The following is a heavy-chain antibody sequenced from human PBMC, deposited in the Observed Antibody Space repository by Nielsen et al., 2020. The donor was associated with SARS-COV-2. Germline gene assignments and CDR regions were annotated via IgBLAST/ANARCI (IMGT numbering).Heavy chain of an antibody. V-gene: IGHV3-21*04. CDR1: GFTFSSYN. J-gene: IGHJ4*02. D-gene: IGHD6-19*01. CDR2: ISSSSSYM. Sequence: GGSLRLSCAASGFTFSSYNVNWVRQAPGKGLEWVSSISSSSSYMHYADLVTGRFTISRDNAKNSLYLQMNSLRAEDTALYYCAKDISGWYYFDYWGQGTLVTVSS. CDR3: AKDISGWYYFDY.